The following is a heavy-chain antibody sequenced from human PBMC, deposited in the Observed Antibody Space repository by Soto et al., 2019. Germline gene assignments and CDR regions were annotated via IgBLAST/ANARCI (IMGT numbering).Heavy chain of an antibody. CDR3: ATSNPPVGAFDI. V-gene: IGHV3-30*03. J-gene: IGHJ3*02. CDR1: GFTFSSYG. D-gene: IGHD1-26*01. Sequence: QVQLVESGGGVVQPGRSLRLSCAASGFTFSSYGMHWVRQAPGKGLEWVAVISYDGSNKYYADSVKGRFTISRDNSKNTRYLQMNSLRAEDTAVYYCATSNPPVGAFDIWGQGTMVTVSS. CDR2: ISYDGSNK.